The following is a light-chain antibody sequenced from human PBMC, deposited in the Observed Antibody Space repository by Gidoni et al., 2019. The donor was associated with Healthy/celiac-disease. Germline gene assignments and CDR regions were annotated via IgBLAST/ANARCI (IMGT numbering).Light chain of an antibody. CDR3: SSYTSSSPFV. CDR1: SSDVGGYNY. CDR2: DVS. V-gene: IGLV2-14*03. J-gene: IGLJ1*01. Sequence: PHSVSGSPGQSITISCTGTSSDVGGYNYVSWYQQHPVKAPNLMIYDVSNRPSGVSNRFSGSKSGNTASLTISGLQAEDEADYYCSSYTSSSPFVFGTGTKVTVL.